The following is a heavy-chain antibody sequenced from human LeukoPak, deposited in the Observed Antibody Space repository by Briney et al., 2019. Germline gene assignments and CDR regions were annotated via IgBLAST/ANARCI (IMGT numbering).Heavy chain of an antibody. D-gene: IGHD2-2*01. CDR1: GFTFSSYG. CDR2: ISGSGGST. J-gene: IGHJ6*02. CDR3: AKAYCTSSSCSLDYYGLDV. V-gene: IGHV3-23*01. Sequence: GGSLRLSCAASGFTFSSYGMTWVRQAPGKGLECVSGISGSGGSTYYADPVKGRFTISRDNSKNTLYLQMNSLRAEDTAVYYCAKAYCTSSSCSLDYYGLDVWGQGTTVTVSS.